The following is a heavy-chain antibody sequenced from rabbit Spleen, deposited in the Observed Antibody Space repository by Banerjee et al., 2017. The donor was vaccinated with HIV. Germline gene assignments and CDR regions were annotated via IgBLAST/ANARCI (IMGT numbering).Heavy chain of an antibody. V-gene: IGHV1S43*01. CDR1: GLDFSNYW. CDR2: IYAGDGST. D-gene: IGHD2-1*01. CDR3: VRDQAGDADYGPYYLNL. Sequence: QSLEESGGGLVKPGGTLTLTCKGSGLDFSNYWMCWVRQAPGKGPEWIACIYAGDGSTDYARWVNGRFTVSKTSSTVDLKMTSLTAADTATYFCVRDQAGDADYGPYYLNLWGPGTLVTVS. J-gene: IGHJ4*01.